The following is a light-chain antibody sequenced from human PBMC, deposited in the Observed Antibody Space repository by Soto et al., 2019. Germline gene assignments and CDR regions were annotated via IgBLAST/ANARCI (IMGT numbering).Light chain of an antibody. CDR3: QQYNSYLWT. J-gene: IGKJ1*01. CDR1: QSISRY. Sequence: IVLTQSPGTLSLSPGERTTLSCRASQSISRYLAWYQQKPGQGPRLLIYGASSRATGTPDRFSGSGSGTEFTLTISSLQPDDFATYYCQQYNSYLWTFGQGTKVDIK. CDR2: GAS. V-gene: IGKV3-20*01.